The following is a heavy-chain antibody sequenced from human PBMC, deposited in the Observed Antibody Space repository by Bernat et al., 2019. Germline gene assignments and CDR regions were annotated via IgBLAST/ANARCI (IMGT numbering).Heavy chain of an antibody. CDR2: ISGSGNT. J-gene: IGHJ4*02. V-gene: IGHV3-23*04. CDR3: AKDREVPLFDC. Sequence: EVQLVESGGGLVQPGGSLRLSCAASGFTFGSYGMSWVRQPPGKGLEWVSFISGSGNTYYSDYVKGRFTISSDNSKNTLFLQINSLRAEDTAVYYCAKDREVPLFDCWGQGTLVTVSS. CDR1: GFTFGSYG. D-gene: IGHD2-2*01.